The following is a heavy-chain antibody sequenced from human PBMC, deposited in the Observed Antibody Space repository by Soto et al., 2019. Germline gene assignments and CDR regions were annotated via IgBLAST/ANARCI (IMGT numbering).Heavy chain of an antibody. V-gene: IGHV4-31*03. D-gene: IGHD3-3*01. CDR3: ARGLLARLLEWNKYYHYYSGMDD. CDR1: GGSISSGGYY. J-gene: IGHJ6*02. CDR2: IYYSGST. Sequence: SETLSLTCTVSGGSISSGGYYWSWIRQHPGKGLEWIGYIYYSGSTYYNPSLKSRVTISVDTSKNQFSLKLSSVTAADTAVSYCARGLLARLLEWNKYYHYYSGMDDWGPGTTVTVSS.